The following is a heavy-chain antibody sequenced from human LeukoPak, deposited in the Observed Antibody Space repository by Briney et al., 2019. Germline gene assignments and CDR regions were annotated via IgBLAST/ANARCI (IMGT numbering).Heavy chain of an antibody. CDR2: ICPGGDT. J-gene: IGHJ5*02. CDR1: GFTVSNNY. D-gene: IGHD6-13*01. CDR3: ARAGDSSSWNWFDP. V-gene: IGHV3-53*01. Sequence: GGSLRLSCAVSGFTVSNNYMSWVRQAPGKGLEWVSIICPGGDTYYADSVKGRFTISIDSSKNTLYLQMNSLRAEDTAVYYCARAGDSSSWNWFDPWGQGTLVTVSS.